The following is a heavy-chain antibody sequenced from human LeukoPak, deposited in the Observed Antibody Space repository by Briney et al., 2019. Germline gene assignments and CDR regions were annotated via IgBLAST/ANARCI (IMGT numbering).Heavy chain of an antibody. CDR3: ARGAPKAFDI. J-gene: IGHJ3*02. V-gene: IGHV3-53*01. CDR2: IYSGGST. CDR1: GFTISSNY. Sequence: QPGRSLRLSCAASGFTISSNYMTWVRQAPGKGLEWVSVIYSGGSTYYADSVKGRFTISRDNFKNTLYLQMNSLRAEDTAVYYCARGAPKAFDIWGQGTMVTVSS.